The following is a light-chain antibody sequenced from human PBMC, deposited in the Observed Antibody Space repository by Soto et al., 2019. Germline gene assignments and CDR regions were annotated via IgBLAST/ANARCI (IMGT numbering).Light chain of an antibody. CDR1: QSINNW. CDR3: QQYNHY. V-gene: IGKV1-5*01. CDR2: DAS. J-gene: IGKJ3*01. Sequence: DIQMTQSPSTLSASVGDRVTITCRASQSINNWLAWYQQKPGKAPKLLIYDASSLKSGVPSRFSGSGSGTEFTPNINSLQPDDFATYYCQQYNHYFGPGTKVDLK.